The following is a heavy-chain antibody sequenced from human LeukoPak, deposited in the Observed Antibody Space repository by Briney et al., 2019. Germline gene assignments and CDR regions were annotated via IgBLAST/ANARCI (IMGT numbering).Heavy chain of an antibody. CDR2: IKSDGSDT. V-gene: IGHV3-74*01. D-gene: IGHD4-17*01. J-gene: IGHJ3*02. CDR1: GFTFSTYW. CDR3: VRDGDYDAFDI. Sequence: GGSLRLSCAASGFTFSTYWMHWVRQAPGEGLVWVSRIKSDGSDTSYADSVKGRFTISRDNAKKTLYLQMNSLRAEDTAVYYCVRDGDYDAFDIWGQGTMVTVSS.